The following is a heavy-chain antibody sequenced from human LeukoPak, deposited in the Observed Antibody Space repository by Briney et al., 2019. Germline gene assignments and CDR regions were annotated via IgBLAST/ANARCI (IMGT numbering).Heavy chain of an antibody. J-gene: IGHJ5*02. Sequence: PSETLSLTFTVSGGSISSGSYYWSWIRQPAGKGLEWIGRIYTSGSTNYNPSLKSRVTISVDTSKNQFSLKLSSVTAADTAVYYCARDRRWLQHNNWFDPWGQGTLVTVSS. D-gene: IGHD5-24*01. V-gene: IGHV4-61*02. CDR2: IYTSGST. CDR1: GGSISSGSYY. CDR3: ARDRRWLQHNNWFDP.